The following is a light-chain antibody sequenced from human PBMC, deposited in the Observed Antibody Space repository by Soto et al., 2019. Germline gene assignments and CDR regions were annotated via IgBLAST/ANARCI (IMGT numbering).Light chain of an antibody. CDR3: GTWDTSLRTGWV. CDR2: DND. V-gene: IGLV1-51*01. J-gene: IGLJ3*02. Sequence: QSVLTQPPSMSAAPGQTVTISCSGGSSNIGNHYVSWYQQVPGTAPKLLIYDNDKRPSGIPDRFSGPKSGTSATLAITGLQTGDEGDYYCGTWDTSLRTGWVFGGGTKLTVL. CDR1: SSNIGNHY.